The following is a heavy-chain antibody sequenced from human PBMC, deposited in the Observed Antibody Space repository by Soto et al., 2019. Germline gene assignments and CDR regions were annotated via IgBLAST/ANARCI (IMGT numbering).Heavy chain of an antibody. Sequence: SGPTLVNPTQALTLTCTFSGFSLSTSGMCVSWIRQPPGKALEWLALIDWDDDKYYSTSLKTRLTISKDTSKNQVVLTMTNMDPVDTATYYCARTQYSGSYQGFDYWGQGTLVTVSS. V-gene: IGHV2-70*01. CDR3: ARTQYSGSYQGFDY. CDR2: IDWDDDK. CDR1: GFSLSTSGMC. D-gene: IGHD1-26*01. J-gene: IGHJ4*02.